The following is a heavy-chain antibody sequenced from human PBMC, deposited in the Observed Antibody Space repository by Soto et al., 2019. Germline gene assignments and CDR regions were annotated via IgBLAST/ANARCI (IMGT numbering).Heavy chain of an antibody. Sequence: SVKVSCKASGFTFTNTAARWVRQARGQRLEWIGWIVVGSGNTNYAQKFQGRVTITADESTSTAYMELSSLRSEDTAVYYCARDLAGSGSYSFYGMDVWGQGTTVTVSS. D-gene: IGHD3-10*01. CDR3: ARDLAGSGSYSFYGMDV. J-gene: IGHJ6*02. CDR1: GFTFTNTA. CDR2: IVVGSGNT. V-gene: IGHV1-58*01.